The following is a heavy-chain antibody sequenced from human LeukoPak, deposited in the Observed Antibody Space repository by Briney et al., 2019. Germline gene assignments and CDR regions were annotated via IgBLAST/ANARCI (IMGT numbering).Heavy chain of an antibody. CDR1: GFTFSSYA. D-gene: IGHD4-17*01. V-gene: IGHV3-23*01. J-gene: IGHJ5*02. CDR2: ISGSGGST. CDR3: AKDVTVTTPTPNNWFDP. Sequence: GGSLRLSCAASGFTFSSYAMSWVRQAPGKGLEWVSAISGSGGSTYYADSVKGRFTISRDNSKNTLYLQMNSLRAEDTAVYYCAKDVTVTTPTPNNWFDPWGQGTLVTVSS.